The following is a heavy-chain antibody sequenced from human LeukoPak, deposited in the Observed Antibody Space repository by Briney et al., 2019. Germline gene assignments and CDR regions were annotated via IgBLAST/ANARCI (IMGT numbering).Heavy chain of an antibody. CDR1: GYTFTSYY. Sequence: VASVKVSCKASGYTFTSYYMHWVRQAPGQGLEWMGWINPNSGGTNYAQKFQGRVTMTRDTSISTAYMELSRLRSDDTAVYYCARAVGGVVPAALWDNWGQGTLVTVSS. V-gene: IGHV1-2*02. D-gene: IGHD2-2*01. CDR2: INPNSGGT. CDR3: ARAVGGVVPAALWDN. J-gene: IGHJ4*02.